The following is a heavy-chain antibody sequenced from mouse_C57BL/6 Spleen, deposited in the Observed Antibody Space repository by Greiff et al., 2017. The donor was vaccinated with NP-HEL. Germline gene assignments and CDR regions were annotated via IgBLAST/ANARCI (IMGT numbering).Heavy chain of an antibody. CDR1: GFTFSDYG. CDR2: ISSGSSTI. J-gene: IGHJ1*03. V-gene: IGHV5-17*01. Sequence: DVQLVESGGGLVKPGGSLKLSCAASGFTFSDYGMHWVRQAPEKGLEWVAYISSGSSTIYYADTVKGRFTISRDNAKNTLFLQMTSLRSEDTAMYYCASYYGSSYWYFDVWGKGTTVTVSS. CDR3: ASYYGSSYWYFDV. D-gene: IGHD1-1*01.